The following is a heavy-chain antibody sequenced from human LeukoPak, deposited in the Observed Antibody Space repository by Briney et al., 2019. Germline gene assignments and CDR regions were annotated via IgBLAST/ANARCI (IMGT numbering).Heavy chain of an antibody. Sequence: GGSLRLSCAASGFTFSNYGMTWVRQAPGEGLEWVSLISGSGGTTYYADSVKGRFTISRDNSKNTLSLQMNSLRADDTAVYYCAKAQSSGWYPSFDYWGQGTLVTVSS. CDR1: GFTFSNYG. CDR3: AKAQSSGWYPSFDY. D-gene: IGHD6-19*01. J-gene: IGHJ4*02. CDR2: ISGSGGTT. V-gene: IGHV3-23*01.